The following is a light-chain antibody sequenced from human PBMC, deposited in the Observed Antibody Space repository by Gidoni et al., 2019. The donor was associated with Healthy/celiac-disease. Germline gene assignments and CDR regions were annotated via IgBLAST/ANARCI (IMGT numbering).Light chain of an antibody. Sequence: EIVITQSPATLSVSPGERATLSSRASQSVSSNLAWYQQKPGQAPRLLIYGASNRATGIPARFSGSGYGTEFTLTISSLQSEDFAVYYCQQYNNWPPWTFGQGTKVEIK. V-gene: IGKV3D-15*01. CDR1: QSVSSN. CDR3: QQYNNWPPWT. J-gene: IGKJ1*01. CDR2: GAS.